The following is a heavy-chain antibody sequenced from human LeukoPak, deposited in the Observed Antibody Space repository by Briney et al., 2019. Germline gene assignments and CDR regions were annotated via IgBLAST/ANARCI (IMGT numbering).Heavy chain of an antibody. CDR1: GFTFSSYW. Sequence: QTGGSLRLSCAASGFTFSSYWMHWVRQAPGKGLVWVSRINSDGSSTSYADSVKGRSTISRDNAKNSVYLQMNRLRDEDTAVYYCARRSYRGVIGLYYYYYMDVWGKGTPVTVSS. CDR3: ARRSYRGVIGLYYYYYMDV. D-gene: IGHD3-16*02. V-gene: IGHV3-74*01. J-gene: IGHJ6*03. CDR2: INSDGSST.